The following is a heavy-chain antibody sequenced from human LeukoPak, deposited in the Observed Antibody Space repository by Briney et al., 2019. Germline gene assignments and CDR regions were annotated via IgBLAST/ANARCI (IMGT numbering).Heavy chain of an antibody. CDR2: ISSGSSTI. V-gene: IGHV3-48*02. CDR3: ARDNGGEVDY. D-gene: IGHD2-21*01. J-gene: IGHJ4*02. CDR1: GFTFSIYS. Sequence: GGSLILSCAASGFTFSIYSMNWVRQAPGKRLEWVSCISSGSSTIYYADSVKGRFTISRDNARNSLFLQMNNLRDEDTAVYYCARDNGGEVDYWGQGTLVTVSS.